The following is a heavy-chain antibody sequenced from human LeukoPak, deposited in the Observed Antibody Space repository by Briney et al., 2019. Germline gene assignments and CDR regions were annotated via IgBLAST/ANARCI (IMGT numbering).Heavy chain of an antibody. CDR3: TTVERSSSGYTFFFDY. Sequence: GGSLRLSCAASGFTFSTNWMTWVRQAPGKGLEWVANIKQDGSEMYFVDSVKGRFTISRDNAKNSLYLQMDSLKTEDTAVYYCTTVERSSSGYTFFFDYWGQGTLVTVSS. CDR2: IKQDGSEM. D-gene: IGHD3-22*01. V-gene: IGHV3-7*03. CDR1: GFTFSTNW. J-gene: IGHJ4*02.